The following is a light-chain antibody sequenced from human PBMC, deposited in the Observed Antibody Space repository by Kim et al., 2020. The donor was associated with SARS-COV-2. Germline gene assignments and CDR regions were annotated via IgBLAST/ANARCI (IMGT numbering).Light chain of an antibody. CDR2: DTS. Sequence: SPGERATLSCRASQSFNSYYLAWYQHKPGQAPRLLMYDTSNRVNGVPDRFSGSKSGTDFTLSISRLEPEDFALYYCQQYGTSPWTFGQGTKVDIK. J-gene: IGKJ1*01. CDR1: QSFNSYY. CDR3: QQYGTSPWT. V-gene: IGKV3-20*01.